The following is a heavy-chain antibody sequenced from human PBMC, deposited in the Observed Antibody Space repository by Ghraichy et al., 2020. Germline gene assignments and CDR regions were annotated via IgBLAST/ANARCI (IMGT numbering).Heavy chain of an antibody. J-gene: IGHJ6*02. D-gene: IGHD2-2*01. CDR3: ARGGGYCSTTSCHSSYDMDV. CDR2: IWYDGTSK. V-gene: IGHV3-33*01. Sequence: GGSLRLSCVASGFSFSGYGMHWVRQAPGKGLEWVAVIWYDGTSKNYADSAKGRFTISRDNSKNTLYLQINSLRAEDTAVYYCARGGGYCSTTSCHSSYDMDVWGQGTTVTVSS. CDR1: GFSFSGYG.